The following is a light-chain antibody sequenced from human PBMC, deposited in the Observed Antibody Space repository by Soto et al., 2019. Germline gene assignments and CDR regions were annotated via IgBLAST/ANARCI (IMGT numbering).Light chain of an antibody. CDR1: QSVSSH. Sequence: EIVLTQSPGTLSLSPGERATLSCRTSQSVSSHLAWFQQRPGQPPRLLIYDASTRATGIPARFSGTGSGTDFTLAISSLDPEDFAVYYCQQRIDWPPTFGQGTRLEIK. V-gene: IGKV3-11*01. CDR2: DAS. J-gene: IGKJ5*01. CDR3: QQRIDWPPT.